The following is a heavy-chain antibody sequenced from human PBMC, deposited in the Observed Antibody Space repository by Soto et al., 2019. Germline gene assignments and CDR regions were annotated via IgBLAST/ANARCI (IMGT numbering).Heavy chain of an antibody. V-gene: IGHV3-33*01. J-gene: IGHJ4*02. D-gene: IGHD6-13*01. CDR2: IWYDGSNK. CDR1: GFTFSSYG. Sequence: QVQLVESGGGVVQPGRSLRLSCAASGFTFSSYGMHWVRQAPGKGLEWVAVIWYDGSNKYYADSVKGRFTISRDNSKNKLYLQMNSLRAEETAVYYCAIQIAGIAAAGTFDYWGQGTLVTVS. CDR3: AIQIAGIAAAGTFDY.